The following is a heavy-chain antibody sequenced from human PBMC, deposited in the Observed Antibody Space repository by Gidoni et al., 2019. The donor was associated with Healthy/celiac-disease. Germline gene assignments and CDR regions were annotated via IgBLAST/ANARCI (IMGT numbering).Heavy chain of an antibody. CDR1: GGSISSSSYY. Sequence: QLQLQESGPGLVKPSATLSLTCTVPGGSISSSSYYWGWIRPPPGKGLEWFGSIDYSGSTYYNPSLKSRVTISVDTSKNQFSLKLSSVTAADTAVYYCARLGGGAAGILSTFDYWGQGTLVTVSS. V-gene: IGHV4-39*01. D-gene: IGHD6-13*01. J-gene: IGHJ4*02. CDR3: ARLGGGAAGILSTFDY. CDR2: IDYSGST.